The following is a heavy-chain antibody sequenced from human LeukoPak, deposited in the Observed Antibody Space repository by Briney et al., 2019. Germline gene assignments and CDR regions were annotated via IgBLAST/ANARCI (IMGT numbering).Heavy chain of an antibody. CDR2: FDPEDGET. J-gene: IGHJ4*02. V-gene: IGHV1-24*01. D-gene: IGHD1-26*01. CDR3: ARDLWEIPGY. CDR1: GYTLTELS. Sequence: KPGASVKVSCKVSGYTLTELSMHWVRQAPGKGLEWMGGFDPEDGETIYAQKFQGRVTMTRDTSISTAYMELSRLRSDDTAVYYCARDLWEIPGYWGQGTLVTVSS.